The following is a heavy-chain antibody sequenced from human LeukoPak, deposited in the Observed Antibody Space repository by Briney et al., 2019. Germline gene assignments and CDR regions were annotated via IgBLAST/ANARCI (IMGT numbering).Heavy chain of an antibody. D-gene: IGHD2-2*01. Sequence: GESLRLSCAASGFTFSSYAMSWVRQAAGKGVEWVSAVTGSGGSTYYADSVKGRFTISRDNSKNTLYLQMNSLRAEDTAVYYCATPRGVDVVAPRPFDYWGQGTLVTVSS. J-gene: IGHJ4*02. V-gene: IGHV3-23*01. CDR1: GFTFSSYA. CDR3: ATPRGVDVVAPRPFDY. CDR2: VTGSGGST.